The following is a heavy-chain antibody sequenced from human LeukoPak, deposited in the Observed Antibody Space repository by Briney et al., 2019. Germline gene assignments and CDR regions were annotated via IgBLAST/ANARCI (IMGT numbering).Heavy chain of an antibody. Sequence: GGSLRLSCAASGFTFSDYYMSWIRQAPGKGLEWVSFISGRGSTLYYADSVKGRFTISRDNAKNSLYLQMNSLRAEDTAVYYCAELGITMIGGVWGKGTTVTISS. CDR1: GFTFSDYY. J-gene: IGHJ6*04. V-gene: IGHV3-11*04. CDR2: ISGRGSTL. D-gene: IGHD3-10*02. CDR3: AELGITMIGGV.